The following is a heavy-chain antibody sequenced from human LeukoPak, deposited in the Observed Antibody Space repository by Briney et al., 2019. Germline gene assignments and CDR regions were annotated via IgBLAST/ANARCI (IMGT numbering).Heavy chain of an antibody. CDR3: ARDPDFLTGYGMDV. CDR1: GGSISSYY. Sequence: SETLSLPCTVSGGSISSYYWSWIRQPAGKGLEWIGRIYTSGSTNYNPSLKSRVTMSVDTSKNQFSLKLSSVTAADTAVYYCARDPDFLTGYGMDVWGQGTTVTVSS. V-gene: IGHV4-4*07. D-gene: IGHD7-27*01. J-gene: IGHJ6*02. CDR2: IYTSGST.